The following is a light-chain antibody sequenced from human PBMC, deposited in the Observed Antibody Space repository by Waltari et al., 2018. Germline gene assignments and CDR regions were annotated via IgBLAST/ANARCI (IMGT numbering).Light chain of an antibody. CDR1: SGINVGAYS. CDR3: MIWHNNAWV. Sequence: QAVLTQPSSLSASPGASASLTCTFRSGINVGAYSIYWYQHKPGSPPQYLLRYISDSDNQQRSWVPSRLSGSKDPSADAGILLIAGLQADDEADYFCMIWHNNAWVFGGGTKLTVL. J-gene: IGLJ3*02. V-gene: IGLV5-45*02. CDR2: YISDSDN.